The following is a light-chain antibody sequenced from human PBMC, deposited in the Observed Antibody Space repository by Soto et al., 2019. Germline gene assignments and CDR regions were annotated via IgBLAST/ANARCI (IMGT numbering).Light chain of an antibody. V-gene: IGLV2-14*01. CDR2: DVS. CDR3: SSYTSSSTPYV. Sequence: QSALTQPASVSGSPGQSITISCTGTSSDVGGYNYVSWYQQHPGKAPKLIIYDVSNRPSGVSYRFSGSKSGNTASLTISGLQAEDEADYSCSSYTSSSTPYVFGTGTKLTVL. J-gene: IGLJ1*01. CDR1: SSDVGGYNY.